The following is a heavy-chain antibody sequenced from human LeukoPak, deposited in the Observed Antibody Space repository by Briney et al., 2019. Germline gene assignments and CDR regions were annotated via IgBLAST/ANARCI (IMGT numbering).Heavy chain of an antibody. V-gene: IGHV3-21*01. CDR3: ARDGMVRGVFGR. Sequence: KAGGSLRLSCAVSGFTFSNFWMSWVRQAPGKGLEWVSSISSSSYIYYADSVKGRFTISRDNAKNSLYLQMNSLRAEDTAVYYCARDGMVRGVFGRWGQGTLVTVSS. D-gene: IGHD3-10*01. CDR2: ISSSSYI. J-gene: IGHJ4*02. CDR1: GFTFSNFW.